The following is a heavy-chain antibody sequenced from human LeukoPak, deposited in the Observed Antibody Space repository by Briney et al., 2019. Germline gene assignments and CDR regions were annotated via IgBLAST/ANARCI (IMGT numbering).Heavy chain of an antibody. J-gene: IGHJ4*02. D-gene: IGHD1-14*01. CDR3: ASTVAGTRRGPPGHY. V-gene: IGHV3-48*04. CDR2: ISSSSTI. Sequence: GGSLRLSCAASGFTFSSYSMNWVRQAPGKGLEWVSYISSSSTIYYADSVKGRFTISRDNAKNSLYLQMNSLRAEDMAVYYCASTVAGTRRGPPGHYWGQGTLVTVSS. CDR1: GFTFSSYS.